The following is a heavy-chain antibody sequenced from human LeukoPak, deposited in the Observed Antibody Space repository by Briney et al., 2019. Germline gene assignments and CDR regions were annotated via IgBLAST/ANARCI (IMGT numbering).Heavy chain of an antibody. CDR2: IYSGGST. D-gene: IGHD3-16*01. CDR1: GFTVGSNY. CDR3: ARDVGDEGNY. V-gene: IGHV3-53*01. J-gene: IGHJ4*02. Sequence: GGSLRLSCAASGFTVGSNYMSWVRQAPGKGLEWVSVIYSGGSTYYADSVKGRFTISRDNSKNTLYLQMSSLRTADTAVYYCARDVGDEGNYWGQGTLVTVSS.